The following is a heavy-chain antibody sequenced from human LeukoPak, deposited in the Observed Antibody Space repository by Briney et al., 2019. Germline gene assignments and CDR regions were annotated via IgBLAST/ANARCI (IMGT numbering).Heavy chain of an antibody. CDR3: ARTWGSYSFDS. CDR2: INPNSGGK. Sequence: ASVKVSCKTSGYTFTDYYMHWVRQAPGQGLEWMGRINPNSGGKNYAQKFQDRVTMTRGTSTSTAYMELSRLRSDDTAVYYCARTWGSYSFDSWGQGTLVTVSS. V-gene: IGHV1-2*06. CDR1: GYTFTDYY. J-gene: IGHJ4*02. D-gene: IGHD3-16*01.